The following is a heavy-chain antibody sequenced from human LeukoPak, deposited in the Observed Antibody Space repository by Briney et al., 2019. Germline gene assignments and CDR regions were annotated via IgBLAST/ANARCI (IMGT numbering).Heavy chain of an antibody. CDR2: ITKSGDTT. Sequence: PGGSLRLSCAASGFTFSAFGMNWVRQAPGKGLEWVSTITKSGDTTYYVDSVKGRFTISRDNSKNTLYLQMSSLRAEDTAKYYCAKRIAAPVYYFDYWGQGTLVTVSS. J-gene: IGHJ4*02. CDR1: GFTFSAFG. V-gene: IGHV3-23*01. CDR3: AKRIAAPVYYFDY. D-gene: IGHD6-13*01.